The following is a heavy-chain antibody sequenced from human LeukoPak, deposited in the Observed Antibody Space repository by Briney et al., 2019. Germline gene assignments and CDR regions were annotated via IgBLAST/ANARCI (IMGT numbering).Heavy chain of an antibody. V-gene: IGHV3-23*01. CDR2: ISDNGGTT. Sequence: PGGSLRLSCTASGFTFSSSAVRWVRQAPGKGLEWLSTISDNGGTTYYADSVKGRFTISRDNSKNTLYLQMNSLRAEDTAVYYCAKKASGWYPGWFDPWGQGTLVTVSS. D-gene: IGHD6-19*01. J-gene: IGHJ5*02. CDR1: GFTFSSSA. CDR3: AKKASGWYPGWFDP.